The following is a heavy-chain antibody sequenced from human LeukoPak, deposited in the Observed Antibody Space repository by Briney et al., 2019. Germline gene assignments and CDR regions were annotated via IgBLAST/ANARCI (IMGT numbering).Heavy chain of an antibody. CDR3: AKGWDVDTAIDY. J-gene: IGHJ4*02. D-gene: IGHD5-18*01. Sequence: GGTLRLSCAASGFTFSSYDMSWVRQAPGKGLEWVSASGSGGSTYYADSVKGRFTISRDNSKNTLYLQMNSLRAEDTAVYYCAKGWDVDTAIDYWGQGTLVTVSS. V-gene: IGHV3-23*01. CDR1: GFTFSSYD. CDR2: SGSGGST.